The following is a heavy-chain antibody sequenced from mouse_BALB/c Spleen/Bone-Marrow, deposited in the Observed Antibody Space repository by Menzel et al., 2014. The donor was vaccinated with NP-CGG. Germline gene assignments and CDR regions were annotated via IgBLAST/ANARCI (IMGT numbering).Heavy chain of an antibody. Sequence: VKLMESGPGLVAPSQSLSITCTVSGFSLTSYGVHWVRQPPGKGLEWLGVIWAGGSTNYNSALMSRLSISKDSSKSQVFLKMNSLQTDGTAMYYCARVENYYGNYGTMDYWGQGTSVTVSS. CDR3: ARVENYYGNYGTMDY. J-gene: IGHJ4*01. V-gene: IGHV2-9*02. CDR2: IWAGGST. D-gene: IGHD2-1*01. CDR1: GFSLTSYG.